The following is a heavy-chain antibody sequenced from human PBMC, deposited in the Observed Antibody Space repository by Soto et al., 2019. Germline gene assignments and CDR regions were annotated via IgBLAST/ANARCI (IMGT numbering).Heavy chain of an antibody. Sequence: SSLRVSCKASGLACSSSAISWVRQAPGQGPEWMGGINPILGTPDYAPKFQGRVTITADESTSTVYMDLGSLRSEDTAMYYCARGGVAVLATSAFDYWGQGTLVTVSS. D-gene: IGHD6-19*01. V-gene: IGHV1-69*13. J-gene: IGHJ4*02. CDR3: ARGGVAVLATSAFDY. CDR2: INPILGTP. CDR1: GLACSSSA.